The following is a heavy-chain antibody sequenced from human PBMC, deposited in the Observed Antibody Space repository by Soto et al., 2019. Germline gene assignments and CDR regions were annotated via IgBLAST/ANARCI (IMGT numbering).Heavy chain of an antibody. V-gene: IGHV1-69*01. CDR1: GGSVSNSA. Sequence: QVQLVQSGSEVKNPGSSVRVSCKASGGSVSNSAISWLRQAPGQGLEWMGGIIPIFGPAIYARKFQGRFTISADESTGTAYMELNNVRSDDTAVYYCGRGSSLTKVEYWGQGTLVTVSS. D-gene: IGHD6-6*01. CDR2: IIPIFGPA. J-gene: IGHJ4*02. CDR3: GRGSSLTKVEY.